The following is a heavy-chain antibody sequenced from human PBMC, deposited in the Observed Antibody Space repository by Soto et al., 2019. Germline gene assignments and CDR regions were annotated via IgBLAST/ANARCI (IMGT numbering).Heavy chain of an antibody. CDR2: AYHSADA. J-gene: IGHJ4*02. CDR3: AGSTNRGVGVDY. V-gene: IGHV4-59*13. CDR1: GVPIRSYF. Sequence: SETLSLTCTVSGVPIRSYFWTWIRQPPGKGLEWIGFAYHSADANYNPSLRNRATISTDPAKRQFSLRLSSVTAADTALYYCAGSTNRGVGVDYWGQGALVTVSS. D-gene: IGHD3-10*01.